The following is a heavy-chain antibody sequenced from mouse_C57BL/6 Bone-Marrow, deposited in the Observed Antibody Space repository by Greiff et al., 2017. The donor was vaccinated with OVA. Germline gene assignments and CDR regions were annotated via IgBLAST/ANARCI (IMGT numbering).Heavy chain of an antibody. CDR3: TTEGRGAWFAY. J-gene: IGHJ3*01. Sequence: VQLQQSGAELVRPGASVKLSCTASGFNIKDDYMHWVKQRPEQGLEWIGWIAPENGDTAYACKLQGKGPITADTSSNTAYLQLSSLTSEDTAVDDGTTEGRGAWFAYWGQGTLVTVSA. V-gene: IGHV14-4*01. CDR1: GFNIKDDY. D-gene: IGHD3-3*01. CDR2: IAPENGDT.